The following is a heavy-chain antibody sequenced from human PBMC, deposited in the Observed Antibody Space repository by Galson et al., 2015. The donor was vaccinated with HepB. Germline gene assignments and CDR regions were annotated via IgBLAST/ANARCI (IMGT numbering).Heavy chain of an antibody. CDR2: IKSVPAGGTP. V-gene: IGHV3-15*01. Sequence: SLRLSCAASGVTFSNTWMSWVRQAPGKGLEWVGRIKSVPAGGTPDYATFLEGRFTISRDDSKNTLWLQMNSLKTEDTAVYYCTTHIPGSLGGSWGQGTLVTVSS. CDR1: GVTFSNTW. J-gene: IGHJ5*02. D-gene: IGHD1-26*01. CDR3: TTHIPGSLGGS.